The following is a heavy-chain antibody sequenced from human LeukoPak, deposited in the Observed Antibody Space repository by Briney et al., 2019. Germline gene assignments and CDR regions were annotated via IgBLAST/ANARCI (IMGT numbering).Heavy chain of an antibody. Sequence: PSETLSLTCTVSGGSISVYYWSWIRQPAGKGLEWIGHIYSSGNTNYNPSLKSRATISVDKSKTQFSLQLSSVTAADTAVYYCARNLRYCSGSTCYSGFDYWGQGILVTVSS. V-gene: IGHV4-4*07. CDR2: IYSSGNT. CDR3: ARNLRYCSGSTCYSGFDY. J-gene: IGHJ4*02. D-gene: IGHD2-15*01. CDR1: GGSISVYY.